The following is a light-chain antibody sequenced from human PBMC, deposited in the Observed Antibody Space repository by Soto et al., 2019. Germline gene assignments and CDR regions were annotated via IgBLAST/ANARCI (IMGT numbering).Light chain of an antibody. CDR3: SSYTSSSTLMV. Sequence: QSALTQPASVSGSPGQSITISCTGTSSDVGGYNYVSWYQQHPGKAPKLMIYDVINRPSGVSNRFSGSKSGNTASLTISGLQAEDEAHYYCSSYTSSSTLMVFGGGTKLTVL. CDR1: SSDVGGYNY. CDR2: DVI. V-gene: IGLV2-14*01. J-gene: IGLJ2*01.